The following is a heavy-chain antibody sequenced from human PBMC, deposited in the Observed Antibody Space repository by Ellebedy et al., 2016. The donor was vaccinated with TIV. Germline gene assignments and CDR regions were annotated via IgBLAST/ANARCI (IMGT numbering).Heavy chain of an antibody. CDR2: IYSGDTT. V-gene: IGHV3-53*01. D-gene: IGHD5-12*01. Sequence: GESLKISXAASGFSVRNIMSWVRQAPGQGLDWVSSIYSGDTTYYSDSVKGRFSISRDTSKNTLFLQMNSLRSEDTAVYYCARVNSGGYDSRRRTNYYFMDVWGQGTTVTVSS. CDR3: ARVNSGGYDSRRRTNYYFMDV. CDR1: GFSVRNI. J-gene: IGHJ6*02.